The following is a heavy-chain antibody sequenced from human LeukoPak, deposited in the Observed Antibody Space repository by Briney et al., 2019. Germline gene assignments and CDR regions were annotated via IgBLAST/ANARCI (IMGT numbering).Heavy chain of an antibody. J-gene: IGHJ4*02. V-gene: IGHV3-30*02. CDR2: IRDDGSNK. D-gene: IGHD2-2*01. CDR1: GFTFSSYG. CDR3: AKAGSGIVVVPAAMDY. Sequence: PGGSLRLSCEASGFTFSSYGIHWVRQAPGKGLEWVAFIRDDGSNKYYADSVKGRFTISRDNSKNTLYLQMNSLRPEDTAVYYCAKAGSGIVVVPAAMDYWGQGTLVTVSS.